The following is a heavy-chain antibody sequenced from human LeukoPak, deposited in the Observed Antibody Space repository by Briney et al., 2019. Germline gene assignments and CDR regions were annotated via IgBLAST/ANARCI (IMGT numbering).Heavy chain of an antibody. CDR1: GGSISRSNW. D-gene: IGHD3-3*01. J-gene: IGHJ2*01. Sequence: PSETLSLTCAVSGGSISRSNWWSWVRQPPVKGLEWIGEIYHSGSTNYNPSLKSRVTISVDKSKNQFSLKLSSVTAADTAVYYCAREDYDDSGAWYFDLWGRGTLVTVSS. V-gene: IGHV4-4*02. CDR2: IYHSGST. CDR3: AREDYDDSGAWYFDL.